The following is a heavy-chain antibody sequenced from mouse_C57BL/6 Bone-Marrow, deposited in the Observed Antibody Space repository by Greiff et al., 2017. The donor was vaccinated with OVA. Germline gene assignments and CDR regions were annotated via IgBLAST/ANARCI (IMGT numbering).Heavy chain of an antibody. Sequence: QVQLKQSGAELARPGASVKLSCKASGYTFTSYGISWVKQRTGQGLEWIGEIYPRSGNTYYNEKFKGKATLTADKSSSTAYMELRSLTSEDSAVYFCARERGSYYDYDVAYWGQGTLVTVSA. D-gene: IGHD2-4*01. J-gene: IGHJ3*01. V-gene: IGHV1-81*01. CDR1: GYTFTSYG. CDR2: IYPRSGNT. CDR3: ARERGSYYDYDVAY.